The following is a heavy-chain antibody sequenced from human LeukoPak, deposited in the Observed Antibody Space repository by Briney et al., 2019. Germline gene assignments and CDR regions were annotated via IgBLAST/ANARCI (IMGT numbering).Heavy chain of an antibody. CDR2: INSDGSST. Sequence: GGSLRLSCAASGFTFSSYAMSWVRQAPGKGLVWVSRINSDGSSTSYADSVKGRFTISRDNAKNTLYLQMNSLRAEDTAVYYCARDRATVTTYYYYGMDVWGQGTTVTVSS. V-gene: IGHV3-74*01. J-gene: IGHJ6*02. D-gene: IGHD4-4*01. CDR3: ARDRATVTTYYYYGMDV. CDR1: GFTFSSYA.